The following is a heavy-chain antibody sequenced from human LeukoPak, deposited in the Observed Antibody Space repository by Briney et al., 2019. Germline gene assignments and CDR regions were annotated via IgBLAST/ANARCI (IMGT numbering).Heavy chain of an antibody. CDR2: INTNTGNP. CDR1: VYTFTSYA. D-gene: IGHD3-22*01. CDR3: ARGSGLTYYYDSSGYAFAFDI. J-gene: IGHJ3*02. V-gene: IGHV7-4-1*02. Sequence: ASVKVSCKASVYTFTSYAMNWVRQAPGQGLEWMGWINTNTGNPTYAQGFTGRFVFSLDTSVSTAYLQISSLKAEDTAVYYCARGSGLTYYYDSSGYAFAFDIWGQGTMVTVSS.